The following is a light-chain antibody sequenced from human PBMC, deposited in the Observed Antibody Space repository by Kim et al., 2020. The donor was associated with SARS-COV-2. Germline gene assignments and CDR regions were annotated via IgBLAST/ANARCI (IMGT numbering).Light chain of an antibody. CDR3: QSYDSSNWV. Sequence: GKTVTISCTRSSGSIASNYVQWYQQRPGSTPTTVIYEDNHRPSGVPDRFSGSIDSSSNAASLSISGLKTGDEADYYCQSYDSSNWVFGGGTQLTVL. CDR1: SGSIASNY. J-gene: IGLJ3*02. V-gene: IGLV6-57*01. CDR2: EDN.